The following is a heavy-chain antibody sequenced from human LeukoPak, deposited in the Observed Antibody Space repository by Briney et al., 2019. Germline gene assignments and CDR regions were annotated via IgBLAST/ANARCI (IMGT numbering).Heavy chain of an antibody. Sequence: ASVKVSCKASGYTFTNYYMHWVRQAPGQGLEWMGLINPSGGSTSYAEKFQGRVIMTRDMSTTTDYMELSSLRSEDTAVYYCARGIAAAEDWFDPWGQGTLVTVSS. J-gene: IGHJ5*02. V-gene: IGHV1-46*01. CDR1: GYTFTNYY. CDR2: INPSGGST. CDR3: ARGIAAAEDWFDP. D-gene: IGHD6-13*01.